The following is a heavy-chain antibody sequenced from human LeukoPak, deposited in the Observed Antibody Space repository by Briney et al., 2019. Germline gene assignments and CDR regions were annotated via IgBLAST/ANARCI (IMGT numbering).Heavy chain of an antibody. J-gene: IGHJ4*02. Sequence: PGGSLRLSCAASGFTFSNAWMSWVRQAPGKGLEWVGRIKSKTDGGTTDYAAPVKGRFTISRDDSKNTLYLQMNSLKTEDTAVYYCTTADIAVAGTVGLDYWGQGTLVTVSS. CDR2: IKSKTDGGTT. V-gene: IGHV3-15*01. CDR1: GFTFSNAW. D-gene: IGHD6-19*01. CDR3: TTADIAVAGTVGLDY.